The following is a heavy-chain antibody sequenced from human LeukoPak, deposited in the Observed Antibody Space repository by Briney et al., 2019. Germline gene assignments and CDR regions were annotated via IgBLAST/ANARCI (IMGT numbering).Heavy chain of an antibody. CDR2: IIPIFGTA. CDR1: GGTFSSYA. CDR3: ARKEKPLGWFDP. Sequence: GASVKVSCKASGGTFSSYAISWVRQAPGQGLEWMGGIIPIFGTANYAQKFQGRVTITTDESTSTAYMELSSLRSEDTAVYHCARKEKPLGWFDPWGQGTLVTVSS. V-gene: IGHV1-69*05. J-gene: IGHJ5*02. D-gene: IGHD3-16*01.